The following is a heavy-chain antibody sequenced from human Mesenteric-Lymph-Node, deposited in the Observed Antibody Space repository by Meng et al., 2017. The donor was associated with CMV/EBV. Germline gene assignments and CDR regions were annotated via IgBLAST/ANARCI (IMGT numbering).Heavy chain of an antibody. CDR3: ARRVAARSDLDY. J-gene: IGHJ4*02. CDR2: IIIGSSFI. CDR1: GFTFSNYS. D-gene: IGHD6-6*01. V-gene: IGHV3-21*01. Sequence: GGSLRLSCAASGFTFSNYSMNWVRQAPGKGLEWVSSIIIGSSFIYYADSVKGRFTISRDNAKNSLYLQMNSLRAEDTAVYYCARRVAARSDLDYWGQGTLVTVSS.